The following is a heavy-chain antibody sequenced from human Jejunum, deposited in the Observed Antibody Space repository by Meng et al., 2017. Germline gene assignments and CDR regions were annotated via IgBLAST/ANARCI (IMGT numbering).Heavy chain of an antibody. Sequence: HVQLVQSGAEGKKPGASVKVSCKTSGYTFTSYGISWVRQAPGQGLEWMGWISAYNGNTNYAQKFQGRVTMTTDTSTSTAYMELRSLRSDDTAVYYCTILSHCTGGTCYPYDYWGQGTLVTVSS. CDR3: TILSHCTGGTCYPYDY. D-gene: IGHD2-15*01. CDR2: ISAYNGNT. CDR1: GYTFTSYG. J-gene: IGHJ4*02. V-gene: IGHV1-18*01.